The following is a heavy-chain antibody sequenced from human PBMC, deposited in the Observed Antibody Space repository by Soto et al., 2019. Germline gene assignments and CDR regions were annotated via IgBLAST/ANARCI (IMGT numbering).Heavy chain of an antibody. D-gene: IGHD4-17*01. CDR3: AKDLLHNTVTQCGS. CDR2: ISYHGNDK. V-gene: IGHV3-30*18. CDR1: GFTFSSYG. J-gene: IGHJ4*02. Sequence: QVQLVESGGGVVQPGRSLRLSCAASGFTFSSYGMHWVRQAPGKGLEWVAVISYHGNDKYYADSVKGRFTISRDNFKSTLYLQRSSLRAEDTAIYFCAKDLLHNTVTQCGSGGQGTLVTVSS.